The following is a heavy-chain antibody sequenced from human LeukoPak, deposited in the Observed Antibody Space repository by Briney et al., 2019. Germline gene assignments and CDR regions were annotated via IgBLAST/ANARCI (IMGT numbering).Heavy chain of an antibody. Sequence: SETLSLTCTVSGGSISSSSYYWGWIRQPPGKGLEWIGSIYYSGSTYYNPSLKSRVTISVDTSKNQFSLKLSSVTAADTAVYYCARLDHYYDSSGYYDAFDIWGQGTMVTVSS. CDR3: ARLDHYYDSSGYYDAFDI. CDR2: IYYSGST. V-gene: IGHV4-39*07. D-gene: IGHD3-22*01. J-gene: IGHJ3*02. CDR1: GGSISSSSYY.